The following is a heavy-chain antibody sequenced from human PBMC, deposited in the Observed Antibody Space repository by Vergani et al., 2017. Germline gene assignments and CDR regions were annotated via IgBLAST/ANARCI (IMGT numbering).Heavy chain of an antibody. J-gene: IGHJ4*02. V-gene: IGHV3-30-3*01. D-gene: IGHD2-2*02. CDR1: GFTFSSYA. Sequence: QVQLVASGGGVVQPGRSLRLSCAASGFTFSSYAMHWVRQAPGKGLEWVAVISYYGSNKYYADYVKGRFSISRDNSKNTLYLQMNSVRIEDTAVFFCARMAGYCSGSSCYMRGDFDYWGQGTLVTVSS. CDR2: ISYYGSNK. CDR3: ARMAGYCSGSSCYMRGDFDY.